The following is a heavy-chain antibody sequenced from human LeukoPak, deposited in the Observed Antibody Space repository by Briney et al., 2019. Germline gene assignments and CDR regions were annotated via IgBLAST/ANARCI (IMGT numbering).Heavy chain of an antibody. V-gene: IGHV4-34*01. J-gene: IGHJ4*02. CDR3: ARMYSSSWYSFGY. CDR2: INHSGST. D-gene: IGHD6-13*01. CDR1: GGSFGGYY. Sequence: SETLSLTCAVYGGSFGGYYWSWIRQPPGKGLEWIGEINHSGSTNYNPSLKSRVTISVDTSKNQFSLKLSSVTAADTAVYYCARMYSSSWYSFGYWGQGTLVTVSS.